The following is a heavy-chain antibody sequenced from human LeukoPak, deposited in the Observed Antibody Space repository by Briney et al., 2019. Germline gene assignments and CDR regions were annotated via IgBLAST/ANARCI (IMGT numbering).Heavy chain of an antibody. V-gene: IGHV3-33*01. CDR2: IWYDGSNK. CDR3: ARDTGRIFGVVITYLFEP. CDR1: GFTFSSYG. J-gene: IGHJ5*02. Sequence: GRSLRLSCAASGFTFSSYGMHWVRQAPGKGLEWVAVIWYDGSNKYYADSVKGRFTISRDNSKNTLYLQMNSLRAEDTAVYYCARDTGRIFGVVITYLFEPWGQGTLVTVSS. D-gene: IGHD3-3*01.